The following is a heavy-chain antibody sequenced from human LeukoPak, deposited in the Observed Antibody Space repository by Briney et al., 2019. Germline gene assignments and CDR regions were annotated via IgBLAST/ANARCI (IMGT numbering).Heavy chain of an antibody. CDR2: ISYDGSNR. D-gene: IGHD3-9*01. Sequence: PGGSLRLSCAASGFTFSSYGMHWVRQAPGKGREGGAVISYDGSNRYYADSVKGRFTISRDNCKNTLYLQMNSLRAEDTAVYYCARDGILRYFDWLLDITPRAEAFDIWGQGTMVTVSS. V-gene: IGHV3-30*04. J-gene: IGHJ3*02. CDR3: ARDGILRYFDWLLDITPRAEAFDI. CDR1: GFTFSSYG.